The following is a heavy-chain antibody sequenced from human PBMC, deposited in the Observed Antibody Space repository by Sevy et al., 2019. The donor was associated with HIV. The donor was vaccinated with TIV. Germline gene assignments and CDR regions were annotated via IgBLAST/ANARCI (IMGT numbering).Heavy chain of an antibody. D-gene: IGHD1-26*01. CDR2: IKSKTDGGTT. V-gene: IGHV3-15*01. J-gene: IGHJ4*02. CDR3: TTVHGSYYVFDY. CDR1: GFTFSNAW. Sequence: GGSLRLSCAASGFTFSNAWMSWVRQAPGKGLEWVGRIKSKTDGGTTDYAAPVTGRFTISRDDSKNTLYLQMNSLKTEDTAVYYCTTVHGSYYVFDYWGQGTLVTVSS.